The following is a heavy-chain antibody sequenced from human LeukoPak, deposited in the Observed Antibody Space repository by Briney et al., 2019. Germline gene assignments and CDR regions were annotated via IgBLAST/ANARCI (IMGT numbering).Heavy chain of an antibody. CDR3: ARGTYSGSSSFDY. V-gene: IGHV4-30-2*01. CDR2: IYHSGST. Sequence: PSQTLSLTCSVSGGSISSGNYYWSWIRQPPGKGLEWIGYIYHSGSTYYNPSLESRVTISVDRSKNQFSLKLSSVTAADTAVYYCARGTYSGSSSFDYWGQGTLVTVSS. J-gene: IGHJ4*02. CDR1: GGSISSGNYY. D-gene: IGHD1-26*01.